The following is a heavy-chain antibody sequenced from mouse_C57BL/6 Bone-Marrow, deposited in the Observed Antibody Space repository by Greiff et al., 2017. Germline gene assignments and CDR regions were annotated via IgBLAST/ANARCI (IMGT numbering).Heavy chain of an antibody. Sequence: SGAELVRPGASVTLSCKASGYTFTDYEMHWVKQTPVHGLEWIGAIDPETGGTAYNQKFKGKAILTADKSSSTAYMELRSLTSEDSAVYYCTEGYWAWFAYWGQGTLVTVSA. D-gene: IGHD2-3*01. CDR1: GYTFTDYE. CDR3: TEGYWAWFAY. J-gene: IGHJ3*01. V-gene: IGHV1-15*01. CDR2: IDPETGGT.